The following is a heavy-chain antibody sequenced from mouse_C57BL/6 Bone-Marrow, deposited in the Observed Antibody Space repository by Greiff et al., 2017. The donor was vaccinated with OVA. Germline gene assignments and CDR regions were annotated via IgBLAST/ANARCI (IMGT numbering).Heavy chain of an antibody. CDR1: GYSFTDYN. CDR3: ALYYGSSYRYFDV. J-gene: IGHJ1*03. Sequence: VQLKESGPELVKPGASVKISCKASGYSFTDYNMNWVKQSNGKSLEWIGVINPNYGTTSYNQKFKGKATLTVDQASSTAYMQLNSLTSEDAAVYYCALYYGSSYRYFDVWGTGTTVTVSS. CDR2: INPNYGTT. V-gene: IGHV1-39*01. D-gene: IGHD1-1*01.